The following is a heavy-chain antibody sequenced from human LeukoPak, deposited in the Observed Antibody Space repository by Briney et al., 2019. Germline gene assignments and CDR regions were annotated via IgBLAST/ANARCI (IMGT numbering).Heavy chain of an antibody. D-gene: IGHD6-6*01. CDR1: GFTFDDYS. CDR2: MSRNGGTT. J-gene: IGHJ4*02. CDR3: AKERGSSGYFDY. Sequence: GGSLRLSCAASGFTFDDYSMHWVRQAPGKGLEWVSLMSRNGGTTYYADSVKGRFTISRDNSKNSLYLQMNSLRAEDTALYYCAKERGSSGYFDYWGQGTLVTVSS. V-gene: IGHV3-43*01.